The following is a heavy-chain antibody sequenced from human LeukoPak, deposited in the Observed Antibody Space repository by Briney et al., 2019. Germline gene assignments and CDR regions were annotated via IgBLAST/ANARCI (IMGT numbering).Heavy chain of an antibody. V-gene: IGHV3-15*01. D-gene: IGHD2/OR15-2a*01. J-gene: IGHJ4*02. CDR2: IKNDGRTT. Sequence: GGSLRLSCAASGFTFKSAWMNWVRQAPGKGLEWVGLIKNDGRTTDHAAPVKGRFTISRDDSKNTLFLQMNSLKTENTAVYYCTTGYSTAWHDHCWGQGTLVTVSS. CDR1: GFTFKSAW. CDR3: TTGYSTAWHDHC.